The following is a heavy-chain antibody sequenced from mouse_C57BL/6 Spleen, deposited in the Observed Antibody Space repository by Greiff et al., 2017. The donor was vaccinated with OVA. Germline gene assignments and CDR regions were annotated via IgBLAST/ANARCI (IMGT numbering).Heavy chain of an antibody. J-gene: IGHJ3*01. D-gene: IGHD2-2*01. CDR3: ERWTGYDGEAGLAY. CDR1: GYTFTDYN. CDR2: INPNNGGT. Sequence: EVQLQQSGPELVKPGASVKIPCKASGYTFTDYNMDWVKQSHGQSLEWIGDINPNNGGTIYNQKFKGKATLTVDKSSSTAYMELRSLTSEDTAVYYRERWTGYDGEAGLAYWGQGTLVTVSA. V-gene: IGHV1-18*01.